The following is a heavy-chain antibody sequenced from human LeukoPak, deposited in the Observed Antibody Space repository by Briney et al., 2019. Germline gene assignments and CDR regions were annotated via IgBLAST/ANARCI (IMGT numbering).Heavy chain of an antibody. CDR3: ARHRPSSSWYDWFDP. CDR2: IYHSGRT. D-gene: IGHD6-13*01. CDR1: GYSISSGYY. J-gene: IGHJ5*02. V-gene: IGHV4-38-2*02. Sequence: SETLSLTCTVSGYSISSGYYWGWIRQPPGKGLEWIGSIYHSGRTFYNPSLKSRVTISVDTSKNQFSLKLTSVTAADTAVYYCARHRPSSSWYDWFDPWGQGTLVTVSS.